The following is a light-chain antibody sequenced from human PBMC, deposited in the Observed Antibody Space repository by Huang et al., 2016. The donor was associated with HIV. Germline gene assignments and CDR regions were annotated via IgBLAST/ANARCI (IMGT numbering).Light chain of an antibody. CDR1: QSISSSS. CDR2: GAS. V-gene: IGKV3-20*01. J-gene: IGKJ3*01. Sequence: EIVLTQSPGTLSLSPGEIATLSCRASQSISSSSLAWYLQKPGHAPTLLIHGASTRATDIPDRFSGSGSGTDFTLTISRLEPEDFAVYYCHQYGSPPFTFGPGTKVDIK. CDR3: HQYGSPPFT.